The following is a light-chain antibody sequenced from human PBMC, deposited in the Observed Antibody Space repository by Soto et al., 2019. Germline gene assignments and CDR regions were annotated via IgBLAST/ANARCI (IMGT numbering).Light chain of an antibody. J-gene: IGKJ2*01. V-gene: IGKV3-20*01. CDR2: GAS. CDR1: QSVSSSY. Sequence: EIVLTQSPGTLSLSPGERATLSCRASQSVSSSYLAWYQQKPGQAPRLLIYGASSRATGIPDRFSGSGSGTDFTLTISRLEPEDFAVYFCQHYDNSPPFTFGQGTKVEIK. CDR3: QHYDNSPPFT.